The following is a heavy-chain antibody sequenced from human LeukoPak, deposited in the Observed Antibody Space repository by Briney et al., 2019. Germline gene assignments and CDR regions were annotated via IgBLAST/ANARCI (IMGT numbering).Heavy chain of an antibody. CDR3: ARGLWFGELFAFDI. V-gene: IGHV4-31*03. J-gene: IGHJ3*02. CDR1: GGSISSGDYY. D-gene: IGHD3-10*01. Sequence: SQTLSLTCTVSGGSISSGDYYWSWIRQHPRKGLEWIGYIYYSGSTYYNPSLKSRVTISVDTSKNQFSLKLSSVTAADTAVYYCARGLWFGELFAFDIWGQGTMVTVSS. CDR2: IYYSGST.